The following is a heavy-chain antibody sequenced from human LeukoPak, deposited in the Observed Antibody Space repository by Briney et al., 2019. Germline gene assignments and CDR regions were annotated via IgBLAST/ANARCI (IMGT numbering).Heavy chain of an antibody. J-gene: IGHJ4*02. CDR2: IRSKAYGGTT. D-gene: IGHD3-10*01. Sequence: HPGGSLRLSCTASGFTFGDYAMSWFRQAPGKGLEWVSFIRSKAYGGTTEYAASVKGRLTISRDDSKSIAYLQMNSLKTEDTAVYYCTRDIGLLWFEELRYFDYWGQGTLVTVSS. CDR3: TRDIGLLWFEELRYFDY. V-gene: IGHV3-49*03. CDR1: GFTFGDYA.